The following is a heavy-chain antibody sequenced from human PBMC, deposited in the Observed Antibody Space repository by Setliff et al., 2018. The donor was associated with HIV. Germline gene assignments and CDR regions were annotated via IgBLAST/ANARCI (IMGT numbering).Heavy chain of an antibody. CDR1: GGTFSSYA. J-gene: IGHJ3*02. V-gene: IGHV1-69*10. Sequence: SVKVSCKASGGTFSSYAISWVRQAPGQGLEWMGGITPILGIANYAQKFQGRVTSTTDESTSTAYMELSSLRSEDTAVYYCARGVNYYDSSGYAPDAFDIWCQGTMVT. CDR3: ARGVNYYDSSGYAPDAFDI. CDR2: ITPILGIA. D-gene: IGHD3-22*01.